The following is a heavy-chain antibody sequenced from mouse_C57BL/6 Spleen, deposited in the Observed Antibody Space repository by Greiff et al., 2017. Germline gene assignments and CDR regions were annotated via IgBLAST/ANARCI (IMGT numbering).Heavy chain of an antibody. V-gene: IGHV1-59*01. CDR1: GYTFTSYW. Sequence: QVQLQQPGAELVRPGTSVKLSCKASGYTFTSYWMHWVKQRPGQGLEWIGVIDPSDSYTNYNQKFKGQATLTVDTSSSTAYRQLSSLTAEVSGVDYWARESRYYGSSAFDYWGQGATLTVSS. D-gene: IGHD1-1*01. CDR2: IDPSDSYT. J-gene: IGHJ2*01. CDR3: ARESRYYGSSAFDY.